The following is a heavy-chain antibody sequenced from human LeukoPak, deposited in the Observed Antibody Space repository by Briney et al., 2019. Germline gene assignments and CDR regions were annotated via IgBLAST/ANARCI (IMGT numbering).Heavy chain of an antibody. CDR2: ISSSSTYI. CDR3: AGDYEGNLAFDI. CDR1: GFSFSNCS. D-gene: IGHD4-23*01. V-gene: IGHV3-21*01. J-gene: IGHJ3*02. Sequence: GGSLRLSCAASGFSFSNCSMDWVRQAPGKGLEWVSSISSSSTYIYYADSLEGRFTISRDNVRNSLYLQMNSLRAEDTAVYYCAGDYEGNLAFDIWGQGTMVTVSS.